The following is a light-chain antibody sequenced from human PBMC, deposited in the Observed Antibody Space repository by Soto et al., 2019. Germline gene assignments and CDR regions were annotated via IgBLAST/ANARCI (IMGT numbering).Light chain of an antibody. CDR1: QSVSSN. V-gene: IGKV3-15*01. Sequence: EIVMTQSPATLSVSPGERATLSCRASQSVSSNLAWYQQKPGQAPRLLIYGASTRATGIPARFSGGGSGTEFTLTISSLQSEDFAVYYCQQYNNWPFTFGPGTKV. CDR2: GAS. J-gene: IGKJ3*01. CDR3: QQYNNWPFT.